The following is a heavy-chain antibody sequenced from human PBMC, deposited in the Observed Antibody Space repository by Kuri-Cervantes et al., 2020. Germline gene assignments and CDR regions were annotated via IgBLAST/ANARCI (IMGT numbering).Heavy chain of an antibody. V-gene: IGHV3-23*01. CDR1: GFTFSSYA. CDR2: ISGSGGST. J-gene: IGHJ5*02. CDR3: ARYSSSSLRAEGWFDP. D-gene: IGHD6-6*01. Sequence: GESLKISCAASGFTFSSYAMSWVRQAPGKGLEWVSAISGSGGSTYYADSVKGRFTISRDNPKNTLYLQMNSLRAEDTALYYCARYSSSSLRAEGWFDPWGQGTLVTVSS.